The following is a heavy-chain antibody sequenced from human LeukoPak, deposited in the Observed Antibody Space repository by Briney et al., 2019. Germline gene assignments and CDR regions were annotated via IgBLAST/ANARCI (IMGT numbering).Heavy chain of an antibody. CDR1: GFIFSTYW. CDR3: VMDMDV. J-gene: IGHJ6*02. CDR2: IKEDGSAK. Sequence: PGGSLRLSCAASGFIFSTYWMNWVRQAPGKGLEWVANIKEDGSAKYFVDSVKGRFTISRDNAKNSLYLQMNSLRAEDTAVYYCVMDMDVWGQGTTVTVSS. V-gene: IGHV3-7*05.